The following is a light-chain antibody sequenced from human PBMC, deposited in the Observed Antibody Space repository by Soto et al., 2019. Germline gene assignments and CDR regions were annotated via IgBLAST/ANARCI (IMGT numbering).Light chain of an antibody. CDR2: GAS. J-gene: IGKJ5*01. CDR3: QQYAGPPTT. V-gene: IGKV3-20*01. CDR1: QTVSNNY. Sequence: EIVFRQSPCARSLSPGDRATLSCRASQTVSNNYLAWCQQKPGQAPRVIMYGASRRATGIPDRFSGGGSGTDFTLTISRLEPEDFAVYFCQQYAGPPTTFGQGTRLEIK.